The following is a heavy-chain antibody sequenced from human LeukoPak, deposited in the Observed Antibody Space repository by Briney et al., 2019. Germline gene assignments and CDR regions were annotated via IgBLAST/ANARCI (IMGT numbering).Heavy chain of an antibody. CDR1: GGSFSGYY. D-gene: IGHD3-3*01. CDR2: INHSGST. CDR3: AAKYYDFWSGYYNWFDP. J-gene: IGHJ5*02. V-gene: IGHV4-34*01. Sequence: PSETLSLTCAVYGGSFSGYYWSWIRQPPGKGLEWIGEINHSGSTNYNPSLKSRVTISVDTSKNQFSLKLSSVTAADTAVYYCAAKYYDFWSGYYNWFDPWGQGTLVTVSS.